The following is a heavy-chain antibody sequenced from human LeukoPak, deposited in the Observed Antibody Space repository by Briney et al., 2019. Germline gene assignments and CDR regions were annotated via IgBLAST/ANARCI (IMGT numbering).Heavy chain of an antibody. CDR3: ATYRQVLLPFES. V-gene: IGHV1-46*01. J-gene: IGHJ4*02. Sequence: ASVKVSCKVSGYTLTELSMHWVRQAPGQGLEWMGLINPSGGSTNYAQKFQGRVTMTRDTSTSTVYMELSSLRSEDTAVYYCATYRQVLLPFESWGQGTLVTVSS. CDR1: GYTLTELS. CDR2: INPSGGST. D-gene: IGHD2-8*02.